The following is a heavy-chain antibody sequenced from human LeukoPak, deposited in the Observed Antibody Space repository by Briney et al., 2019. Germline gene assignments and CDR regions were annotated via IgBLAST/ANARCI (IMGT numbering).Heavy chain of an antibody. J-gene: IGHJ4*02. CDR1: GYTFTGYY. CDR3: ARDFQPWYYYDSSGYSPYFDY. CDR2: INPNSGGT. V-gene: IGHV1-2*02. D-gene: IGHD3-22*01. Sequence: ASVKVSFKASGYTFTGYYMHWVRQAPGQGLEWMGWINPNSGGTNYAQKFQGRVTMTRDTSISTAYMELSRLRSDDTAVYYCARDFQPWYYYDSSGYSPYFDYWGQGTLVTVSS.